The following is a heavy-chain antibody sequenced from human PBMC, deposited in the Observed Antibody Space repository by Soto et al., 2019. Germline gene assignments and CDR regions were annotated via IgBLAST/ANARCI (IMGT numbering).Heavy chain of an antibody. CDR2: ISAYNGNT. Sequence: AASVKVSCKASGYTFTSYGISWVRQAPGQGLEWMGWISAYNGNTNYAQKLQGRVTMTTDTSTSTAYMELRSLRSDDTAVYYCARVQHGETGGSCSYWGQGTLVTVSS. CDR3: ARVQHGETGGSCSY. J-gene: IGHJ4*02. V-gene: IGHV1-18*04. CDR1: GYTFTSYG. D-gene: IGHD2-15*01.